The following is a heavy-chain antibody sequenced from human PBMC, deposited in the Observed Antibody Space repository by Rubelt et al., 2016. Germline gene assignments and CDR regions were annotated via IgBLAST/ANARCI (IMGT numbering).Heavy chain of an antibody. CDR1: GFTFSNAW. D-gene: IGHD3-22*01. Sequence: SLLLSCAASGFTFSNAWMSWVRQAPGKGLEWVGRIKSKTDGGTTDYAAPVKGRFTISRDDSKNTLYLQMNSLKTEDTAVYYCTTDRYYYDSSGFPWFDPWGQGTLVTVSS. CDR2: IKSKTDGGTT. J-gene: IGHJ5*02. V-gene: IGHV3-15*01. CDR3: TTDRYYYDSSGFPWFDP.